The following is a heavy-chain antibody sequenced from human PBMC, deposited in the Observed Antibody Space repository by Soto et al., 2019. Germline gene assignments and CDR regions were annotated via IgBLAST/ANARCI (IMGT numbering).Heavy chain of an antibody. CDR3: SRGVFRFFHWVDP. CDR1: GDSVTSETYY. D-gene: IGHD3-3*01. CDR2: VYYSGST. V-gene: IGHV4-61*01. Sequence: QVQLQESGPGLVKPSETLSLTCTVSGDSVTSETYYWSWIRQPPGKGLEWIGYVYYSGSTNYNPSLKSRATISLDTYRNQFALKITSLTSADTSFYYCSRGVFRFFHWVDPWDQGTLGTVSS. J-gene: IGHJ5*02.